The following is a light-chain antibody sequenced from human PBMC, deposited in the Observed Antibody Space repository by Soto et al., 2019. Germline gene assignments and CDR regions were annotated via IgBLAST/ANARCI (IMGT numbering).Light chain of an antibody. V-gene: IGKV3-20*01. CDR1: HSVSSNY. Sequence: EIVLTQSPGTLSFSPGERATLSCRASHSVSSNYLAWFQQKPGQAPRLLIYGASSRATGIPDRFSGSGSGTDFTLTISKLEPEDFAVYYCQQYAGSPTWTFGQGTKVDIK. CDR2: GAS. CDR3: QQYAGSPTWT. J-gene: IGKJ1*01.